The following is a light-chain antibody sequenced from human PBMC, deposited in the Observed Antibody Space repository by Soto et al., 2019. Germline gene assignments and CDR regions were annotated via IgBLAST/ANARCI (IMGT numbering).Light chain of an antibody. J-gene: IGKJ4*01. CDR3: QQGSNWPLT. Sequence: EIVLTQSPATLSLSPGERATLSCRASQSVSSYLAWYQQKPGQAPGLLIYDTSNRATGIPARFSGSGSGTDFTLTISSLEPEDFAVYYCQQGSNWPLTFGGGTKVEIK. CDR2: DTS. CDR1: QSVSSY. V-gene: IGKV3-11*01.